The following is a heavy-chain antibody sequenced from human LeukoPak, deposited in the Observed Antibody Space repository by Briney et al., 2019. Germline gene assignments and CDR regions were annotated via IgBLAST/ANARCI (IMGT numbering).Heavy chain of an antibody. CDR3: ARKALRYFDWLLGRYYFDY. CDR2: INHSGST. D-gene: IGHD3-9*01. CDR1: GGSFSGYY. Sequence: PSETLSLTCAVYGGSFSGYYWSWIRQPPGKGLEWSGEINHSGSTNYNPSLKSRVTISVDTSKNQFSLKLSSVTAADTAVYYCARKALRYFDWLLGRYYFDYWGQGTLVTVSS. J-gene: IGHJ4*02. V-gene: IGHV4-34*01.